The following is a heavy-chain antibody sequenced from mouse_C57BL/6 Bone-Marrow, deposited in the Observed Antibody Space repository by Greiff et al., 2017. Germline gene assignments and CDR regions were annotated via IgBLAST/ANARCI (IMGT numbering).Heavy chain of an antibody. Sequence: QVQLQQPGAELVRPGTSVKLSCKASGYTFTSYWMHWVKQRPGQGLEWIGVIDPSDSYTNYNQKFKGKATLTVDTSSSTAYMQLSSLTSEDSAVYYCAGYDGYWYFEVWGTGTTVTVSS. J-gene: IGHJ1*03. D-gene: IGHD2-3*01. CDR3: AGYDGYWYFEV. CDR1: GYTFTSYW. V-gene: IGHV1-59*01. CDR2: IDPSDSYT.